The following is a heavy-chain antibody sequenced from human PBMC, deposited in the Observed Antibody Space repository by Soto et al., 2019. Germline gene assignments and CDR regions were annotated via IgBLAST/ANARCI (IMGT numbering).Heavy chain of an antibody. D-gene: IGHD4-17*01. V-gene: IGHV1-69*06. J-gene: IGHJ6*02. CDR1: GYTFTGYY. CDR3: ARDRTVTPRGYYYYGMDV. CDR2: IIPIFGTA. Sequence: SVKVSCKASGYTFTGYYMHWVRQAPGQGLEWMGGIIPIFGTANYAQKFQGRVTITADKSTSTAYMELSSLRSEDTAVYYCARDRTVTPRGYYYYGMDVWGQGTTVTVSS.